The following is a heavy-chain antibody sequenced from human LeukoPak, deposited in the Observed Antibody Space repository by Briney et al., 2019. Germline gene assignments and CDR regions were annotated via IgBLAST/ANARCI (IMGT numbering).Heavy chain of an antibody. CDR3: AGGRGWYSPDY. V-gene: IGHV3-73*01. J-gene: IGHJ4*02. D-gene: IGHD6-19*01. CDR2: ITSKPKSYET. Sequence: GGSLRLSCAAPGFTFSGSAMHWVRQASGKGLEWVGRITSKPKSYETVYAASMNGRFTISRDDSKNTAYLQMNSLKTEDTAVYYCAGGRGWYSPDYWGQGTLVTVSS. CDR1: GFTFSGSA.